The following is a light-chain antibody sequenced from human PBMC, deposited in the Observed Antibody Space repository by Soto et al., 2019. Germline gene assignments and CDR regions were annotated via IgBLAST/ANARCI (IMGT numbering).Light chain of an antibody. J-gene: IGKJ5*01. CDR3: QQRSNWPIT. Sequence: EIVLTQSPATLSLSPGERATLSCRASQSVSSYLAWYQQKPGQAPRLLIYDASNRATGIPARFSGSGSGTDLTPTISGLEPDDFAVYYCQQRSNWPITFGQGTRLEIK. CDR2: DAS. V-gene: IGKV3-11*01. CDR1: QSVSSY.